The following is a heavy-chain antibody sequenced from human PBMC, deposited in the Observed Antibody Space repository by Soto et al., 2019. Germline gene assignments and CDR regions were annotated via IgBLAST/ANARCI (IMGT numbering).Heavy chain of an antibody. CDR3: ANDQWRSEYSSSSDYYGMDV. CDR1: GFTFSSYG. Sequence: QVQLVESGGGVVQPGRSLRLSCAASGFTFSSYGMHWVRQAPGKGLEWVAVISYDGSNKYYADSVKGRFTISRDNSKNTLYLQMNSLRAEDTAVYYCANDQWRSEYSSSSDYYGMDVWGQGTTVTVSS. D-gene: IGHD6-6*01. V-gene: IGHV3-30*18. J-gene: IGHJ6*02. CDR2: ISYDGSNK.